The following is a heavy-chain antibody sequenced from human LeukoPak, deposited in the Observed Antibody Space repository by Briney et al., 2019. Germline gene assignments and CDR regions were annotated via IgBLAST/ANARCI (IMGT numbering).Heavy chain of an antibody. CDR3: ARRQGWYQGAPFDY. CDR1: GGSISSGSYY. V-gene: IGHV4-61*02. D-gene: IGHD6-19*01. CDR2: IYTSGST. Sequence: SETLSLTCTVSGGSISSGSYYWSWIRQPAGKGLEWIGRIYTSGSTNYNPSLKSRVTISVDTSKNQFSLKLSSVTAADTAVYYCARRQGWYQGAPFDYWGQGTLVTV. J-gene: IGHJ4*02.